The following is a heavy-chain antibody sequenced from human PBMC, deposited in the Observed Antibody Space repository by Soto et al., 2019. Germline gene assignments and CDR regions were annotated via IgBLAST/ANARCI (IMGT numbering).Heavy chain of an antibody. CDR3: AKEYSSSWYYYYGMDV. CDR2: ISGSGGST. D-gene: IGHD6-13*01. V-gene: IGHV3-23*01. Sequence: PGGSLRLSCAASGFTFSSYAMSWVRQAPGTGLEWVSAISGSGGSTYYADSVKGRFTISRDNSKNTLYLQMNSLRAEDTAGYDCAKEYSSSWYYYYGMDVRGQGATVSVAS. J-gene: IGHJ6*02. CDR1: GFTFSSYA.